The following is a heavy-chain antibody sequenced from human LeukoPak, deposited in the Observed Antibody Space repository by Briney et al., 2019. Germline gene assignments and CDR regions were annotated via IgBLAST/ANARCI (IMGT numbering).Heavy chain of an antibody. V-gene: IGHV4-4*07. CDR2: VYISGIYTSGST. CDR1: GASISNYY. J-gene: IGHJ3*02. CDR3: ARMEYCSSTSCPDAFDI. Sequence: KASETLSLTCTVSGASISNYYWSWIRQPAGKGLEWIGRVYISGIYTSGSTNYNPSPNSRVTISVDKSENQFSLKLTSVTAADTAVYYCARMEYCSSTSCPDAFDIWGQGTMVTVSS. D-gene: IGHD2-2*01.